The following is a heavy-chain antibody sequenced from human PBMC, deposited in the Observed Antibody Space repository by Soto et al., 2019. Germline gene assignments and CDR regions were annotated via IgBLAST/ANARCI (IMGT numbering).Heavy chain of an antibody. CDR2: IYPGDSDS. J-gene: IGHJ4*02. Sequence: GESLKISCKGSGYNFTNYWIGWVRQMPGKGLEWMGIIYPGDSDSRYSPSFQGQVTISADKSISTAYLQWSSLKASDTAMYYCARPTSMVRGVITSPPHYWGQGTLVTVSS. V-gene: IGHV5-51*01. D-gene: IGHD3-10*01. CDR1: GYNFTNYW. CDR3: ARPTSMVRGVITSPPHY.